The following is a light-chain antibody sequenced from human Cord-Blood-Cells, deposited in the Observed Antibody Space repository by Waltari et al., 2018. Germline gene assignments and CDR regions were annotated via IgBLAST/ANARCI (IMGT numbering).Light chain of an antibody. CDR3: SSYAGSNNVV. Sequence: QSALTQPPSASGSPGQSVTISCTGTSSDVGGYNYVSWYQQHPGKAPKLMIYEVSKRPSVVPDRFSGSKAGNAASLTVSGLQAEDEAGYYCSSYAGSNNVVFGGGTKLTVL. V-gene: IGLV2-8*01. CDR1: SSDVGGYNY. J-gene: IGLJ2*01. CDR2: EVS.